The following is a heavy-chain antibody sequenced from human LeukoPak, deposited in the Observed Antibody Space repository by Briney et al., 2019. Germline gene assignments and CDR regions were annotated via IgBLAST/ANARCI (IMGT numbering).Heavy chain of an antibody. CDR2: ISTSSSYI. J-gene: IGHJ3*02. D-gene: IGHD1/OR15-1a*01. Sequence: PGGSLRLSCAASGFTFSSYSMNWVRQAPGKGLEWVSSISTSSSYINYADSVKGRFTISRDNAKNSLYLHMYSLRAEDTAVYYCARHSTGTTADAFDIWGQGTMVTVSS. CDR1: GFTFSSYS. V-gene: IGHV3-21*01. CDR3: ARHSTGTTADAFDI.